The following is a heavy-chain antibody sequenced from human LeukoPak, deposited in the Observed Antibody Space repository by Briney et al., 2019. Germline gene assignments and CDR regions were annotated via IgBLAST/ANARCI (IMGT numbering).Heavy chain of an antibody. CDR2: INHSGST. J-gene: IGHJ4*02. D-gene: IGHD6-25*01. CDR1: GGSFSGYY. CDR3: ARERLPAATHFDY. Sequence: SETLSLTCAVYGGSFSGYYWSWIRQPPGKGLEWIGEINHSGSTNYNPSLKSRLTISVDTSKNQFSLNLNSVTAVDTAVYYCARERLPAATHFDYWGQGIQVTVPS. V-gene: IGHV4-34*01.